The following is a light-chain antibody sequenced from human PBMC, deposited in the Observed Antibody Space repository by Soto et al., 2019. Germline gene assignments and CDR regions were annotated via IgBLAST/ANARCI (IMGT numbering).Light chain of an antibody. CDR2: EVV. J-gene: IGLJ1*01. Sequence: QSVLTQPPSASGSPGQSVTISCTGTKNDVGFYDFVSWYQHHPGKAPRLIIYEVVQRPSGVPDRFSGSKSGNTASLTVSGLQAADEGDYFCKSYAGSNTYVFGSGTKVTVL. CDR3: KSYAGSNTYV. V-gene: IGLV2-8*01. CDR1: KNDVGFYDF.